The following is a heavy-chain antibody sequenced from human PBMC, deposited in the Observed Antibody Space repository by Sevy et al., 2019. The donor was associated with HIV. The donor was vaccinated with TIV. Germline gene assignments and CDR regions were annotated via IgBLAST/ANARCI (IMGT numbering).Heavy chain of an antibody. Sequence: GGSLRLSCAASGFNFDNQAIMWFRQPPGKGLEWVSTTPTTAISTFYANSVKGRFIISRDNSESTLYLEMNSLRVEDTALYYCARGWPIHLWGQGTQVTVSS. CDR2: TPTTAIST. J-gene: IGHJ4*02. CDR1: GFNFDNQA. CDR3: ARGWPIHL. V-gene: IGHV3-23*01. D-gene: IGHD3-3*02.